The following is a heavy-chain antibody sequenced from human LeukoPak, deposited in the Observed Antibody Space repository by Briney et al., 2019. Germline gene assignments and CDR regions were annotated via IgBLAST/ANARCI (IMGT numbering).Heavy chain of an antibody. Sequence: GGSLRLSCAASGFTFISYGMHWVRQAPGKGLEWVAVIWYDGSNKYYADSVKGRFTISRDNSKNTLYLQMNSLRAEDTAVYYCAKDQTTVLYYFDYWGQGSLVTVSS. CDR2: IWYDGSNK. D-gene: IGHD4-11*01. J-gene: IGHJ4*02. CDR3: AKDQTTVLYYFDY. CDR1: GFTFISYG. V-gene: IGHV3-33*06.